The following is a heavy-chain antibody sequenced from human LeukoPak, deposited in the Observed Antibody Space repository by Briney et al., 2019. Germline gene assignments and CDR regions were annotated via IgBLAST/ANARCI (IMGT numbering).Heavy chain of an antibody. CDR3: ARKGGYSSGYYY. J-gene: IGHJ4*02. CDR2: IKQDGSEK. D-gene: IGHD3-22*01. CDR1: GFTLSDYW. Sequence: GGSLRLSCAASGFTLSDYWMTWVPQAPEKGLGCVANIKQDGSEKDYVDSVKGRFTISRDNTNNSLYLQMDSLRVEDRAVYYCARKGGYSSGYYYWGQGTLVTVSS. V-gene: IGHV3-7*01.